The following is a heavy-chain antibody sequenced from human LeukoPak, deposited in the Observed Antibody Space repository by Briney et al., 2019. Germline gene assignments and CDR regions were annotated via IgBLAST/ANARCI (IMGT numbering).Heavy chain of an antibody. J-gene: IGHJ6*02. CDR2: ISYDGSNK. CDR1: GFTFSSYG. Sequence: GGSLRLSCAASGFTFSSYGMHWVRQAPGKGLEWVAVISYDGSNKYYADSVKGRFTISRDNSKNTLYLQMNSLRAEDTAVYYCAKVRDYYDNPYYGMDVWGQGTTVTVSS. D-gene: IGHD3-22*01. CDR3: AKVRDYYDNPYYGMDV. V-gene: IGHV3-30*18.